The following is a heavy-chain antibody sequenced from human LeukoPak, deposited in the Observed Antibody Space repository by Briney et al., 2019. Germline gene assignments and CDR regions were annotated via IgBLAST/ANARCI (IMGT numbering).Heavy chain of an antibody. V-gene: IGHV3-11*01. CDR3: AKDRSGSYSQGLDY. CDR2: ISSSGSTI. CDR1: GFTFSSYW. D-gene: IGHD1-26*01. Sequence: GGSLRLSCAASGFTFSSYWMTWIRQAPGKGLEWVSYISSSGSTIYYADSVKGRFTISRDNAKNSLYLQMNSLRAEDTAVYYCAKDRSGSYSQGLDYWGQGTLVTVSS. J-gene: IGHJ4*02.